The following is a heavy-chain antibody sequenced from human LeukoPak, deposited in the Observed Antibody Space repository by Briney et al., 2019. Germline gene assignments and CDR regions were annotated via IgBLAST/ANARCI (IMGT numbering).Heavy chain of an antibody. Sequence: SETLSLTCAVYGGSFSGYYWSWIRQPPGKGLEWIGEINHSGSTNYNPSLKSRVTISVDTSKNQFSLKLSSVTAADTAVYYCAGIAVAGISNYYYYYGMDVWGQGTTVTVSS. D-gene: IGHD6-19*01. V-gene: IGHV4-34*01. J-gene: IGHJ6*02. CDR3: AGIAVAGISNYYYYYGMDV. CDR2: INHSGST. CDR1: GGSFSGYY.